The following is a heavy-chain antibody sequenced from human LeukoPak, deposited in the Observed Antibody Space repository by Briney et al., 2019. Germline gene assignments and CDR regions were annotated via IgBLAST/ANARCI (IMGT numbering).Heavy chain of an antibody. Sequence: GGSLRLSCAASGFTFSSYGMHWVRQAPGKGLEWVAVISYDGSNKYYADSVKGRFTISRDNSKNTLYLQMNSLRAEDTAVYYCAKDQDYYGSGSLDHWGRGTLVTVSS. J-gene: IGHJ4*02. V-gene: IGHV3-30*18. CDR1: GFTFSSYG. CDR2: ISYDGSNK. D-gene: IGHD3-10*01. CDR3: AKDQDYYGSGSLDH.